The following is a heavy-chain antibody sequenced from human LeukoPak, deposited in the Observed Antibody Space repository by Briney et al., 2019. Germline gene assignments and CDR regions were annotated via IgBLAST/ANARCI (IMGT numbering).Heavy chain of an antibody. D-gene: IGHD2-2*01. CDR3: ARSGYCSSTSCCRFDRRDY. CDR2: INHSGST. V-gene: IGHV4-34*01. CDR1: GGSFSGYY. Sequence: SETLSLTCAVYGGSFSGYYWSWIRQPPGKELEWIGEINHSGSTNYNPSLKSRVTISVDTSKNQFSLKLSSVTAADTAVYYCARSGYCSSTSCCRFDRRDYWGQGTLVTVSS. J-gene: IGHJ4*02.